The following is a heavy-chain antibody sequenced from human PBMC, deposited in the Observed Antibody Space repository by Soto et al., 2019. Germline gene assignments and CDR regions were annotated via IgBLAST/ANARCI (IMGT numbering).Heavy chain of an antibody. Sequence: EASVKVSCKTSGYTFTGYYMHWVRQAPGQGLEWMGWIDPKGGDTDYAQKFQGWVTMTRDTSMSTVYMEVSRLRPDDTAVYYCARAGPRSAAAGIIYYYCAMDVWGQGTTVTVSS. D-gene: IGHD6-13*01. V-gene: IGHV1-2*04. J-gene: IGHJ6*02. CDR3: ARAGPRSAAAGIIYYYCAMDV. CDR2: IDPKGGDT. CDR1: GYTFTGYY.